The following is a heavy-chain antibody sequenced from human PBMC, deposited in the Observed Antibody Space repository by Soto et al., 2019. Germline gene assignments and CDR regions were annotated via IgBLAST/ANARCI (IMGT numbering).Heavy chain of an antibody. Sequence: SETLSLTCSVSGGSFSGYYWSWIRQPPGKGLEWIGEINHSGSTNYNPSLKSRVTISVDTSKSQFSLKLSSVTAADTAVYYCARVRSLSQKRWFDPWGQGTLVTVSS. CDR3: ARVRSLSQKRWFDP. CDR1: GGSFSGYY. CDR2: INHSGST. D-gene: IGHD3-10*01. J-gene: IGHJ5*02. V-gene: IGHV4-34*01.